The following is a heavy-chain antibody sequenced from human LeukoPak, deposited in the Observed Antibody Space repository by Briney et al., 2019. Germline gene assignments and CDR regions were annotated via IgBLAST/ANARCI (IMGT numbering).Heavy chain of an antibody. CDR3: AKDITGGYYAYGAFDI. CDR1: GFTFDDYA. D-gene: IGHD2-2*01. CDR2: ISWNSGSI. J-gene: IGHJ3*02. Sequence: PGGSLRLSCAASGFTFDDYAMHWVRQAPGKGLEWVSGISWNSGSIGYADSVKGRFTISRDNAKNSLYLQMNSLRAEDTALYYCAKDITGGYYAYGAFDIWGQETMVTVSS. V-gene: IGHV3-9*01.